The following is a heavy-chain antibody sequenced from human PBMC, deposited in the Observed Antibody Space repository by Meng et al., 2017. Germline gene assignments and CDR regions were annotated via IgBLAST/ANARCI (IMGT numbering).Heavy chain of an antibody. CDR2: MNEDGTTI. J-gene: IGHJ4*02. CDR1: GFTISSFW. D-gene: IGHD4-23*01. CDR3: VRDFGGNSDY. Sequence: EVPVVESGGALVQPGGSRRLSCAASGFTISSFWMHWVRQAPGKGLVWVSRMNEDGTTISHAGSVKGRFTISRDSARNTLYLQMNSLRVEDTAVYYCVRDFGGNSDYWGQGTLVTVSS. V-gene: IGHV3-74*01.